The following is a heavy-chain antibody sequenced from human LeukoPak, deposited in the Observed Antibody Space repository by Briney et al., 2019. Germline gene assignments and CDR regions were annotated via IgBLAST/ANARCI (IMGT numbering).Heavy chain of an antibody. J-gene: IGHJ6*03. CDR2: INWNGGST. CDR1: GFTFDDYG. Sequence: TGGSLRLSCAASGFTFDDYGMSWVRQAPGKGLEWVSGINWNGGSTGYADSVKGRFTISRDNAKNSLYLQMNSLRAEDTALYYCARERATLDYYYYMDVWGKGTTVTVSS. V-gene: IGHV3-20*04. CDR3: ARERATLDYYYYMDV. D-gene: IGHD5-12*01.